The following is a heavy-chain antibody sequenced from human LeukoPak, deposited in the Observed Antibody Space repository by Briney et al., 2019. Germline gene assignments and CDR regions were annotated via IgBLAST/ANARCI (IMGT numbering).Heavy chain of an antibody. Sequence: GGSLRLSCAASGFTFDDYAMHWVRQAPGKGLEWVSGISWNSGSIGYADSVKGRFTISRDNAKNSLYLQMNSLRAEDMALYYCAKASSSATGDAFDIWGQGTMVTVSS. V-gene: IGHV3-9*03. CDR2: ISWNSGSI. CDR3: AKASSSATGDAFDI. J-gene: IGHJ3*02. CDR1: GFTFDDYA. D-gene: IGHD1-14*01.